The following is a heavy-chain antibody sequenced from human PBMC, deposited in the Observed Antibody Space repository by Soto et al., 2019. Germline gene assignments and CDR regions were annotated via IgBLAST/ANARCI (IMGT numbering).Heavy chain of an antibody. D-gene: IGHD3-22*01. CDR2: ISGSGGST. Sequence: QPGGSLRLSCAASGFTFSSYAMSWVRQAPGKGLEWVSAISGSGGSTYYADSVKGRFTISRDNSKNTLYLQMNSLRAEDTAVYYCAKNYYDSSGYYDAYFDYWGQGTLVTVSS. J-gene: IGHJ4*02. CDR1: GFTFSSYA. V-gene: IGHV3-23*01. CDR3: AKNYYDSSGYYDAYFDY.